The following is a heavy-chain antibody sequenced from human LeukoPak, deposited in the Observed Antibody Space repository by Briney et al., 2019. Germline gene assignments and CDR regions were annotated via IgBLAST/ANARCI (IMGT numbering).Heavy chain of an antibody. CDR1: GGSISSYY. V-gene: IGHV4-59*01. CDR2: IYYSGST. D-gene: IGHD3-10*01. J-gene: IGHJ4*02. Sequence: PSETLSLTCTVTGGSISSYYWSWIRQPPGKGLDWIGYIYYSGSTNYNPSLKSRVTISVDTSKNQFSLKLSSVTAADTAVYYRARQRWFGESYYFDYWGQGTLVTVSS. CDR3: ARQRWFGESYYFDY.